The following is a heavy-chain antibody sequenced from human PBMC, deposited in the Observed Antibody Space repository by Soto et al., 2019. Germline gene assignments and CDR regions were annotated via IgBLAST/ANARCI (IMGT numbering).Heavy chain of an antibody. J-gene: IGHJ4*02. V-gene: IGHV2-5*02. CDR3: AHRQRTVYFDY. CDR1: GFSLSTSGVG. CDR2: TYWDDDK. Sequence: QITLKESGPTLVKPTQPLTLTCTFSGFSLSTSGVGVGWIRQPPGKALEWLALTYWDDDKSYSPSLKSRLTITKDTAKNQVVLTMTNMDPVDTVTYYCAHRQRTVYFDYWGQGTLVTVSS. D-gene: IGHD4-17*01.